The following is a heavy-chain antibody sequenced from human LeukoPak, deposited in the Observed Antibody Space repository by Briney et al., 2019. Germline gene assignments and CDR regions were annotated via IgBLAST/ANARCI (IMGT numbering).Heavy chain of an antibody. CDR3: ARRPYSKYDFYYGMDV. D-gene: IGHD4-11*01. CDR2: IYSGGST. CDR1: GFTVSTNY. V-gene: IGHV3-66*01. J-gene: IGHJ6*02. Sequence: PGGSLRLSCAASGFTVSTNYMNWVRQAPGKGLEWVSMIYSGGSTSYADSVKGRFTISRDNSKNTLYLQMNRLRAEDTAVYYCARRPYSKYDFYYGMDVWGQGTTVTVSS.